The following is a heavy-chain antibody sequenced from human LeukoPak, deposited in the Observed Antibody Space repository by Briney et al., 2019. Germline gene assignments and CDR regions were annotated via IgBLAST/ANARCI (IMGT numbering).Heavy chain of an antibody. CDR3: ARESRIVGATAFDY. V-gene: IGHV1-46*01. CDR1: GYTFTSYY. CDR2: INPTGGST. Sequence: ASVKVSCKASGYTFTSYYMHWVRQAPGQGLEWMGLINPTGGSTGYAQKFQGRVTMTRDMSTSTAYMELSSLRSEDMAVYYCARESRIVGATAFDYWGQGTLVTVSS. D-gene: IGHD1-26*01. J-gene: IGHJ4*02.